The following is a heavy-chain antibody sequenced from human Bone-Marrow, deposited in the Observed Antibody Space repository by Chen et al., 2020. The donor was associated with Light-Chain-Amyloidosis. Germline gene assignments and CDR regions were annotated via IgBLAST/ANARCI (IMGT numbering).Heavy chain of an antibody. CDR3: AREAARRYYYYYMDV. CDR2: ISSSSSTI. Sequence: EVQLVESGGGLVQPGGSLRLSCAASGSTFSSYSMNWVRQAPGKGLEWVSYISSSSSTIYYADSVKGRFTISRDNAKNSLYLQMNSLRAEDTAVYYCAREAARRYYYYYMDVWGKGTTVTVSS. V-gene: IGHV3-48*01. D-gene: IGHD6-6*01. CDR1: GSTFSSYS. J-gene: IGHJ6*03.